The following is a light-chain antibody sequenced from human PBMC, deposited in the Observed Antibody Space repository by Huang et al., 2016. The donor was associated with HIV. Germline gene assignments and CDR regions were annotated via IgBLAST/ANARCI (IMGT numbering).Light chain of an antibody. Sequence: DIQMTQSPSSLSASVGDRVTIPCRTSQGIRNYLAWYQQKPGKVPKLLIYAASTLHSGVPSRFSGSGSGRLFTLTISSLQPEDGATYYCQKYSSALPMFTFGQGTKLEIK. J-gene: IGKJ2*01. V-gene: IGKV1-27*01. CDR1: QGIRNY. CDR3: QKYSSALPMFT. CDR2: AAS.